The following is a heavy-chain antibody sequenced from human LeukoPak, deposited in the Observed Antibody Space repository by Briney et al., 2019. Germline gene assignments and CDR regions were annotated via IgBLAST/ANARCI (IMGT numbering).Heavy chain of an antibody. V-gene: IGHV3-53*01. Sequence: GGSLRLTCEASGFTVTANYMTWVRQAPGKGLEWVAVIYDDGRAYYADSVTGRFIVSRDNSRNTLYLQMDRLRAEDTAIYYCARDYGEMATTLGLRGLDVWGQGTTVIVSS. CDR2: IYDDGRA. CDR3: ARDYGEMATTLGLRGLDV. J-gene: IGHJ6*02. D-gene: IGHD1-1*01. CDR1: GFTVTANY.